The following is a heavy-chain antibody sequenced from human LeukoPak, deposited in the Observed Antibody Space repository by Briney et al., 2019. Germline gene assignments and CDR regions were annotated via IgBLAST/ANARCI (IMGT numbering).Heavy chain of an antibody. D-gene: IGHD6-13*01. CDR3: ARVPWIAAAGGYFDY. V-gene: IGHV4-61*02. CDR2: IYTSGST. J-gene: IGHJ4*02. CDR1: GGSISSGSYY. Sequence: PSQTLSLTCTVSGGSISSGSYYWSWIRQPAGKGLEWIGRIYTSGSTNYNPSLKSRVTISVDTSKNQFSLKLSSVTAADTAVYYCARVPWIAAAGGYFDYWGQGTLVTVSS.